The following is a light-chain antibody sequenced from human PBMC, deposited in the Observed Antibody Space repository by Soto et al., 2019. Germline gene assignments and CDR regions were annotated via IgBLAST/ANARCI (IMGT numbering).Light chain of an antibody. V-gene: IGKV3-20*01. J-gene: IGKJ2*01. Sequence: EIVLTQSPGTLSLSPGERATLSCRASQSVSSSYLAWYQHKPGQVPRLLIYGASSRATGIPDRFSGSGSGTDFTLTISRLEPEDFAVYYCQQYGSSPLTFGQGTKLEIK. CDR3: QQYGSSPLT. CDR1: QSVSSSY. CDR2: GAS.